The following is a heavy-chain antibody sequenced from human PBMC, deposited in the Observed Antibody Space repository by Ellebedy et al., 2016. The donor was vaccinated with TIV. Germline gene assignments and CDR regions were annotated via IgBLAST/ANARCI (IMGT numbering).Heavy chain of an antibody. Sequence: SVKVSCXASGGTFSSYAISWVRQAPGQGLEWMGRIIPILGITNYVQKFQGRVTITADKSTSTAYMELSSLRSEDKAVYYCARGGGYNLNWGQGTLVTVSS. V-gene: IGHV1-69*04. D-gene: IGHD5-24*01. CDR1: GGTFSSYA. J-gene: IGHJ4*02. CDR2: IIPILGIT. CDR3: ARGGGYNLN.